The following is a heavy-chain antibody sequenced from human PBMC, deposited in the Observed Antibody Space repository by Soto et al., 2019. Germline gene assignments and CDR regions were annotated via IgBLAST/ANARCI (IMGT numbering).Heavy chain of an antibody. V-gene: IGHV3-64*01. CDR1: GFTFSTYA. CDR3: ARDRCTNGVCYAPSDY. D-gene: IGHD2-8*01. J-gene: IGHJ4*02. Sequence: EVQLVESGGGLVQPGGSLRLSCATSGFTFSTYAMHWVRQAPGKGLEYVSAISSNGRSTYYANSVKGRFPISRDNSKNTLYLQMDSLRAEDMAVYYCARDRCTNGVCYAPSDYWGQGTLVTVSS. CDR2: ISSNGRST.